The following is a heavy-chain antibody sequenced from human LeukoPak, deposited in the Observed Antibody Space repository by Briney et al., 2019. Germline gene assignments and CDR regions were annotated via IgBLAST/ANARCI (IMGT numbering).Heavy chain of an antibody. D-gene: IGHD3-10*01. CDR3: ARDRLTPMVRGSLDY. Sequence: PSETLSLTCAVYGGSFSGYYWSWIRQPPGKGLEWIGKINHSGSTNYNPSLKSRVTISVDTSKNQFSLKPSSVTAADTAVYYCARDRLTPMVRGSLDYWGQGTLVTVSS. CDR2: INHSGST. V-gene: IGHV4-34*01. CDR1: GGSFSGYY. J-gene: IGHJ4*02.